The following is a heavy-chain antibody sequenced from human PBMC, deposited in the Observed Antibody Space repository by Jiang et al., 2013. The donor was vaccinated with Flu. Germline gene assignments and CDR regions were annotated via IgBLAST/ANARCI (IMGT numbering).Heavy chain of an antibody. CDR3: ARDGCSSTSCYSWFDP. CDR1: GYTFTGYY. D-gene: IGHD2-2*02. V-gene: IGHV1-2*04. J-gene: IGHJ5*02. Sequence: SGAEVKKPGASVKVSCKASGYTFTGYYMHWVRQAPGQGLEWMGWINPNSGGTNYAQKFQGWVTMTRDTSISTAYMELSRLRSDDTAVYYCARDGCSSTSCYSWFDPWGQGTLVTVSS. CDR2: INPNSGGT.